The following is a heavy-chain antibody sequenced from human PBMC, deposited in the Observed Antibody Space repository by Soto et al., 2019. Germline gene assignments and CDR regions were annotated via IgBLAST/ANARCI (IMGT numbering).Heavy chain of an antibody. CDR1: GFTFSNYA. CDR3: AIAPYRYCSGGSCYDY. V-gene: IGHV3-23*01. Sequence: GGSLRLACAASGFTFSNYAMSWVRQAPGKGLEWVSAISGGGGSTYYADSVKGRFTISRDNSKNTLYVQMSSLRDEDTAVYYCAIAPYRYCSGGSCYDYWGQGTLVTVSS. J-gene: IGHJ4*02. D-gene: IGHD2-15*01. CDR2: ISGGGGST.